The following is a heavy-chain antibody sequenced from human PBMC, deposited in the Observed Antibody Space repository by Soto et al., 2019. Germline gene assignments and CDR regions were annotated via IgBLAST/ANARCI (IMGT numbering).Heavy chain of an antibody. CDR1: GYIFTDYY. CDR2: INPNSGDT. J-gene: IGHJ6*02. Sequence: QVQLVQSGAEVMKPGASVKVSCKASGYIFTDYYMHWVRQAPGQGLEWMGWINPNSGDTNYAQKIQGWVTMTRDTSISTAYMELSRLKSDDTAVYYCARDGHMVVWGQGTTVTVSS. CDR3: ARDGHMVV. V-gene: IGHV1-2*04.